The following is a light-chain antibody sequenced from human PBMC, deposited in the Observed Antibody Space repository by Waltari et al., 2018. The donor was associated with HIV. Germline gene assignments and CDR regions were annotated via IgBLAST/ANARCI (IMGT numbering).Light chain of an antibody. J-gene: IGLJ3*02. Sequence: QSVLTQPTSAYGAPGQRVTISCTGSSPSIGAGYDVPWYQQLPGTAPKLLICANSYRPSGVPDLFSGSKSGTSASLAITGLQAEDEADYYCQSYDSSLSDSRVFGGGTKLTVL. CDR1: SPSIGAGYD. V-gene: IGLV1-40*01. CDR3: QSYDSSLSDSRV. CDR2: ANS.